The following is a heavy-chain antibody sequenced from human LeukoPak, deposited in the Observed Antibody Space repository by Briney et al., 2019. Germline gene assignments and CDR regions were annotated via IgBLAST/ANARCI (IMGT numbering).Heavy chain of an antibody. CDR3: ATQILLCHYY. D-gene: IGHD2/OR15-2a*01. CDR2: IYHSGST. Sequence: SETLSLTCTVSGYTISSGYYWGWIRQPPGKGLEWIGSIYHSGSTYYNPSLKSRVTISVDTSKNQFSLKPSSVTAADTAVYYCATQILLCHYYWGQGTLVTVSS. CDR1: GYTISSGYY. J-gene: IGHJ4*02. V-gene: IGHV4-38-2*02.